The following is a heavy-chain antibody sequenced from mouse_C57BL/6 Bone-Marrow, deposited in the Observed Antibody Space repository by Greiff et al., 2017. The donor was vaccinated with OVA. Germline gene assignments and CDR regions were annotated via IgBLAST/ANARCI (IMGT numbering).Heavy chain of an antibody. CDR1: GFTFTDYY. D-gene: IGHD2-4*01. Sequence: EVQVVESGGGLVQPGGSLSLSCAASGFTFTDYYMSWVRQPPGKALEWLGFIRNKANGYTTEYSASVKGRFTISRDNSQSILYLQMNALRAEDSATYYCARSMITTGVRYYAMDYWGQGTSVTVSS. CDR3: ARSMITTGVRYYAMDY. V-gene: IGHV7-3*01. J-gene: IGHJ4*01. CDR2: IRNKANGYTT.